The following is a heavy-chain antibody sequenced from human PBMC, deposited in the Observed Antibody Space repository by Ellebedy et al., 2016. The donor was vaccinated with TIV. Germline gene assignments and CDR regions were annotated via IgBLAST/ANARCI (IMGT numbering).Heavy chain of an antibody. D-gene: IGHD2-2*02. Sequence: MPSETLSLTCTVSGDSIKRDPYYWGWIRQSPGKGLEYIGAIYYRGTTYYSTSLKSRASISVDESKSHFYLKLDSVTAADTAVYYCARASLLYRWVKWLHPWGQGSLVTVSS. CDR1: GDSIKRDPYY. V-gene: IGHV4-39*02. J-gene: IGHJ4*02. CDR2: IYYRGTT. CDR3: ARASLLYRWVKWLHP.